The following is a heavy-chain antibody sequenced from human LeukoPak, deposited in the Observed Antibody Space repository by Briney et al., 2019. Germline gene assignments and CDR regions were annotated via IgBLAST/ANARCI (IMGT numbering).Heavy chain of an antibody. CDR2: INHSGST. D-gene: IGHD3-22*01. CDR1: GGSLSGYY. Sequence: SETLSLTCAVYGGSLSGYYWSWIRQPPGKGLEWIGEINHSGSTNYNPSLKSRVTISVDTSENQFSLKLSSVTAADTAVYYCARGRSAYYYDSSGRRPDAFDIWGQGTMVTVSS. V-gene: IGHV4-34*01. J-gene: IGHJ3*02. CDR3: ARGRSAYYYDSSGRRPDAFDI.